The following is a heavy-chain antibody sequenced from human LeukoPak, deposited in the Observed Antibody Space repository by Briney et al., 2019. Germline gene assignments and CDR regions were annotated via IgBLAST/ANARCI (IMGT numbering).Heavy chain of an antibody. CDR3: AREMTTPDY. CDR2: ISWNSGSI. CDR1: GFTFDDYA. J-gene: IGHJ4*02. Sequence: GGSLRLSCAASGFTFDDYAMHWVRQAPGKGLEWVSGISWNSGSIGYADSVKGRFTISRDNAKNSLYLQMNSLRAEDTALYHCAREMTTPDYWGQGTLVTVSS. V-gene: IGHV3-9*01. D-gene: IGHD4-17*01.